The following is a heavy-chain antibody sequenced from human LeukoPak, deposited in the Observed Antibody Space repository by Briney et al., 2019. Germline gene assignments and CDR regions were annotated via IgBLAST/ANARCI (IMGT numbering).Heavy chain of an antibody. J-gene: IGHJ4*02. D-gene: IGHD3-9*01. V-gene: IGHV3-23*01. Sequence: GGSLRLSCAASGFTFSSYEMNWVRQAPGKGLEWVSAISGSGGSTYYADSVKGRFTISRDNSKNTLYLQMNSLRAEDTAVHYCAKLGDILTGYPYYFDYWGQGTLVTVSS. CDR1: GFTFSSYE. CDR3: AKLGDILTGYPYYFDY. CDR2: ISGSGGST.